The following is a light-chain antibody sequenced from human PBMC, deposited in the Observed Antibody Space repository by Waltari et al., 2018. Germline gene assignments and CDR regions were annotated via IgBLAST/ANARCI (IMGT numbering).Light chain of an antibody. Sequence: DIQMTQSPSSLSASVGARVTITCQASQDINNYLNWYQQKPGKAPKLLIYDASNLETGVPSRFSGSGSGTDFILTISSLQPEDIATYYCQQYDNPTLTFGPGTKVDLK. J-gene: IGKJ3*01. CDR1: QDINNY. V-gene: IGKV1-33*01. CDR3: QQYDNPTLT. CDR2: DAS.